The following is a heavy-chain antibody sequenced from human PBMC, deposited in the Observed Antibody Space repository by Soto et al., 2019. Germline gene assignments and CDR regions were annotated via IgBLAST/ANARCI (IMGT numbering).Heavy chain of an antibody. CDR2: IYYSGST. V-gene: IGHV4-30-4*01. CDR1: GGSISSGDYY. CDR3: AREGTPCSSTSCYSGWYFDL. Sequence: PSETLSLTCTVSGGSISSGDYYWSWIRQPPGKGLEWIGYIYYSGSTYYHPSLKSRVTISVDTSKNQFSLKLSSVTAADTAVYYCAREGTPCSSTSCYSGWYFDLWGRGTLVTVSS. D-gene: IGHD2-2*01. J-gene: IGHJ2*01.